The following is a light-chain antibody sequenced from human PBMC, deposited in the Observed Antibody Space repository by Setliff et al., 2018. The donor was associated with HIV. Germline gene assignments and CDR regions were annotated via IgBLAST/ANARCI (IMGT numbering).Light chain of an antibody. J-gene: IGLJ1*01. CDR3: CSYAGSYTYV. Sequence: QSALAQTPSVSGAPGQRVTIFCTGSRSSMGPDHDVHWYQQHPGKAPKLMIYDVSKRPSGVPDRFSGSKSGNTASLTISGLQAEDEADYYCCSYAGSYTYVFGTGTKVTVL. CDR2: DVS. V-gene: IGLV2-11*01. CDR1: RSSMGPDHD.